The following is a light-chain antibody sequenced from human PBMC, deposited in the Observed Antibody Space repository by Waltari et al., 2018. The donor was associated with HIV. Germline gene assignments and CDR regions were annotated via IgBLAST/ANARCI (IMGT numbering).Light chain of an antibody. V-gene: IGLV2-23*01. CDR2: EAI. CDR3: CSYGGSSTWV. J-gene: IGLJ3*02. Sequence: QSALTQPASVSGSPGPSLPISCTGTSSDVGNYNLVSWYQQHPGKAPKLILYEAIKRPAGVSDRISAAKPGNTASVTVAGLQAEDEADYYCCSYGGSSTWVFGGGTKVTVL. CDR1: SSDVGNYNL.